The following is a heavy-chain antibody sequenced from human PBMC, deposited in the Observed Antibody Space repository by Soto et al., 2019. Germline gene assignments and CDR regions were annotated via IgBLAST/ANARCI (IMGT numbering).Heavy chain of an antibody. V-gene: IGHV3-53*01. CDR2: IYRSGAT. Sequence: GGSLRLSCAASGFTVTSNYMTWVRQAPGKGLEWVSVIYRSGATYYPDSVRGRFTASRDHSYNTLYLQMDSLRVEDTAVYYCARDSGMIRGSYGVDVWGPGTTVTVSS. CDR3: ARDSGMIRGSYGVDV. CDR1: GFTVTSNY. J-gene: IGHJ6*02. D-gene: IGHD3-10*01.